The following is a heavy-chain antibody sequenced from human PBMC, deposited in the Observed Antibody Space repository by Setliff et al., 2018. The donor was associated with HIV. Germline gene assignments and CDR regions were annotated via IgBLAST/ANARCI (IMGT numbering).Heavy chain of an antibody. Sequence: ASVKVSCKASGDTFTTYALHWVRQAPGQRLEWMGWINAGNGDTKSSQKFQGRVTITADKSTSTAYMQLSSLRSEDTAVYYCARDEGSGWPLDYWGQGTLVTVSS. CDR1: GDTFTTYA. D-gene: IGHD6-19*01. J-gene: IGHJ4*02. CDR3: ARDEGSGWPLDY. CDR2: INAGNGDT. V-gene: IGHV1-3*01.